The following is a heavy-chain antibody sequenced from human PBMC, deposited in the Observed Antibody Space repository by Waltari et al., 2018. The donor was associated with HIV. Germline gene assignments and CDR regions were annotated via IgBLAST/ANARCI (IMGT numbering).Heavy chain of an antibody. CDR1: GFTFSSYW. CDR2: INSDGSST. Sequence: EVQLVESGGGLVQPGGSLRLSCAASGFTFSSYWMHWVRTAPGKGLVWVSRINSDGSSTSYADSVKGRFTISRDNAKNTLYLQMNSLRAEDTAVYYCASGYSSSWRSDYYYYGMDVWGQGTTVTVSS. D-gene: IGHD6-13*01. V-gene: IGHV3-74*01. J-gene: IGHJ6*02. CDR3: ASGYSSSWRSDYYYYGMDV.